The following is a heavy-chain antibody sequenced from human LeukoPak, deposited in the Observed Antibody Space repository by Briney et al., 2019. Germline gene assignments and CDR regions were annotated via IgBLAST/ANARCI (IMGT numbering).Heavy chain of an antibody. CDR1: GYTFTSYG. Sequence: GASVKVSCKASGYTFTSYGISWVRQAPGQGLEWMGWISAYNGNTNYAQKLQGRVTMTTDTSTSTAYMELRSLRSDDTAVYYCARDPPMRQQLVIYGMDVWGQGTTVTVSS. CDR2: ISAYNGNT. V-gene: IGHV1-18*01. D-gene: IGHD6-13*01. CDR3: ARDPPMRQQLVIYGMDV. J-gene: IGHJ6*02.